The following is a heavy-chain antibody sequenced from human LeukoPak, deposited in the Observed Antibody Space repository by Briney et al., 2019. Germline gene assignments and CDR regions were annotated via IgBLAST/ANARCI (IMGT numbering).Heavy chain of an antibody. CDR2: ISGSGGST. CDR3: AKDFCSGGSCYRWYFDH. CDR1: GFTVSSYA. Sequence: GGSLRLSCAASGFTVSSYAMSWVRQAPGKGLEWVSAISGSGGSTYYADSVKGRFTISRDNSKNTLYLQMNSLRAEDTAVYYCAKDFCSGGSCYRWYFDHWGQGTLVTVSS. V-gene: IGHV3-23*01. D-gene: IGHD2-15*01. J-gene: IGHJ4*02.